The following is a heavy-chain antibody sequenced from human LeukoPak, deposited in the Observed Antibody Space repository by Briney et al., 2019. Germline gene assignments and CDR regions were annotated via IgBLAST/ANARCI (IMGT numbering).Heavy chain of an antibody. J-gene: IGHJ4*02. D-gene: IGHD1-26*01. Sequence: GGSLRLSCAASGFTFSSYGMHWVRQAPGKGLEWVAVIWYDGSNKYYADSVKGRFTISRDNSKNTLYLQMNSLRAEDTAVYYCAKDGVGATAFDYWGQGTLVTVSS. CDR2: IWYDGSNK. CDR1: GFTFSSYG. CDR3: AKDGVGATAFDY. V-gene: IGHV3-33*06.